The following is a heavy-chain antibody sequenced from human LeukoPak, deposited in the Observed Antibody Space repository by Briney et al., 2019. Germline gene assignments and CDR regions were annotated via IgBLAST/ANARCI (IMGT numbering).Heavy chain of an antibody. CDR1: GGSISSYY. CDR2: IYYRGST. D-gene: IGHD3-10*01. Sequence: SETLSLTCIVSGGSISSYYWSWIRQPPGKGLEWIGNIYYRGSTNYNPSLNSRVIMSVDTTNNQFSLRLSSVTAADTAVYYCARSSRTSDYGSGSYNYWGQGTLVTVSS. CDR3: ARSSRTSDYGSGSYNY. V-gene: IGHV4-59*01. J-gene: IGHJ4*02.